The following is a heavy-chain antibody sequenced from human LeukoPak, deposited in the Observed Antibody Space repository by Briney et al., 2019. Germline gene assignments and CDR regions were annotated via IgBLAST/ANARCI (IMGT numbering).Heavy chain of an antibody. CDR1: GVSINTYC. V-gene: IGHV4-59*01. CDR3: ARGMVTTAVGAFDV. CDR2: IYYTGTT. Sequence: PSETLSLTCTVSGVSINTYCWGWIRQPPGKGLEWIGYIYYTGTTNNNPSLKSRITMSVDTSRNQFSLNLKSVTAADTAVYYCARGMVTTAVGAFDVWGQGTMVTVSS. J-gene: IGHJ3*01. D-gene: IGHD4-17*01.